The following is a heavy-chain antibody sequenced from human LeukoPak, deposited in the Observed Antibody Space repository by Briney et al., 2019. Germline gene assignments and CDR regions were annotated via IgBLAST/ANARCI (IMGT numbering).Heavy chain of an antibody. CDR2: ISYTGNT. V-gene: IGHV4-39*07. Sequence: PSETLSLTCTVSGGSISSSSYYWGWIRQPPGKGLEWIGSISYTGNTYYNPSLKSRVTLSVDTAKNQFSLRLTSVTAADTAVYYCARAGPREYSGCDLWGQGTLVTVSS. D-gene: IGHD5-12*01. CDR3: ARAGPREYSGCDL. CDR1: GGSISSSSYY. J-gene: IGHJ3*01.